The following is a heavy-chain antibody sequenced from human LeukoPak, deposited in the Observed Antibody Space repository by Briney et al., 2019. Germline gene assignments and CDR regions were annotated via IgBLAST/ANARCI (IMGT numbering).Heavy chain of an antibody. CDR3: ANSDYYDSSGYLPLWVY. D-gene: IGHD3-22*01. CDR2: INHSGST. CDR1: GGSLSGYY. Sequence: SETLCLTCAVYGGSLSGYYWSWIRQPPGKGLEWIGEINHSGSTNYNPSLKSRVTISVDTSKNQFSLKLSSVTAADTAVYYCANSDYYDSSGYLPLWVYWGQGTLVTVSS. J-gene: IGHJ4*02. V-gene: IGHV4-34*01.